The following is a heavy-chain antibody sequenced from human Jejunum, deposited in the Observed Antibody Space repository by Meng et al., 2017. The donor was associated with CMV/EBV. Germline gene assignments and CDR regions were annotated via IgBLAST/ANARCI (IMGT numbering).Heavy chain of an antibody. V-gene: IGHV4-59*11. CDR1: GESMVSHY. D-gene: IGHD1-1*01. Sequence: VSGESMVSHYWTWIRQPPGKGLGWMGHVYYSGSATYSPSLRSRVTISVDMSKNQFSLKLRSVTAADTAMYFCARGLGHASNNSHDYWGQGTLVTVSS. CDR2: VYYSGSA. CDR3: ARGLGHASNNSHDY. J-gene: IGHJ4*02.